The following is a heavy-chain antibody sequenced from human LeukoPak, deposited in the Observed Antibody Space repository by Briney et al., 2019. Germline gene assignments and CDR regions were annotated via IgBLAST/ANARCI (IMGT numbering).Heavy chain of an antibody. CDR3: AKGRVLYSSSSTTFDY. CDR2: ISGSGGTI. CDR1: GFTFSNYA. D-gene: IGHD6-6*01. V-gene: IGHV3-23*01. J-gene: IGHJ4*02. Sequence: GGSLRLSCAASGFTFSNYAMTWVRQAPGKGLEWVSVISGSGGTIFYADSVKGRFTISRDNSKNTLYLLMNSLTAEDTAVYYCAKGRVLYSSSSTTFDYWGQGTLVTVS.